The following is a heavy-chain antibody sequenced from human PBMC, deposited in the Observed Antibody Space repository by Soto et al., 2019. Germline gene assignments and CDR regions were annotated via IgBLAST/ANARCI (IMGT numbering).Heavy chain of an antibody. Sequence: SQTLSLTCAISVDSVSSNSAAWNWIRQSPSRGLEWLGRTYYRSKWYNDYAVSVKSRITINPDTPKNQFSLQLNSVTPEDTAVYYCARDGYSSSWYGSWFDPWGQGTLVTVSS. CDR1: VDSVSSNSAA. V-gene: IGHV6-1*01. CDR3: ARDGYSSSWYGSWFDP. J-gene: IGHJ5*02. CDR2: TYYRSKWYN. D-gene: IGHD6-13*01.